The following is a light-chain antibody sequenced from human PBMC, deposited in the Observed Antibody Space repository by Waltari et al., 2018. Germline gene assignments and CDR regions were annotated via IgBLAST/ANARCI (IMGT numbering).Light chain of an antibody. CDR1: SNGVGDYSH. V-gene: IGLV2-8*01. Sequence: QSALTQPPSASGSPGQSVTISCTGSSNGVGDYSHVAWCQHRPGSAPKLILYEATSRPSGVPLRFAGSPSGNTASRTVSGLQAEDEGDYYCCSSVGGKTYVFGAGTKVTVL. J-gene: IGLJ1*01. CDR2: EAT. CDR3: CSSVGGKTYV.